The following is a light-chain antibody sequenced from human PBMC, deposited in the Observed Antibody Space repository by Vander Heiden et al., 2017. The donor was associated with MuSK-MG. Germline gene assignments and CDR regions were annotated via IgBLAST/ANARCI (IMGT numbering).Light chain of an antibody. J-gene: IGKJ3*01. Sequence: DIQMTQSPSSLSASVGDRVTITCRASQSISSYLNWYQQKPGKAPKLLIYAASSLQSGVPSRFSGSGSGTDFTLTISSLQPEDFATYYCQQSYSTPRRTFGPGTKVXIK. CDR1: QSISSY. CDR2: AAS. CDR3: QQSYSTPRRT. V-gene: IGKV1-39*01.